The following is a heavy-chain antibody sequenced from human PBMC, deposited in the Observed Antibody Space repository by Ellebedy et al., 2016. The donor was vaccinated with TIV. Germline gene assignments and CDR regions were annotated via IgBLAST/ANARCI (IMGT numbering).Heavy chain of an antibody. CDR2: IYYSGST. CDR3: AGMYYDILTGNPYFDY. CDR1: GGSISSSSYY. J-gene: IGHJ4*02. D-gene: IGHD3-9*01. Sequence: SETLSLTXTVSGGSISSSSYYWGWIRQPPGKGLEWIGSIYYSGSTYYNPSLKSRVTISVDTSKNQFSLKLSSVTAADTAVYYCAGMYYDILTGNPYFDYWGQGTLVTVSS. V-gene: IGHV4-39*07.